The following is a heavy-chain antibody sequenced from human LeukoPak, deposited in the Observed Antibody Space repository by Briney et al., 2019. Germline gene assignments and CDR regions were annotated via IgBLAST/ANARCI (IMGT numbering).Heavy chain of an antibody. CDR2: LSASGGLT. J-gene: IGHJ3*02. D-gene: IGHD3-22*01. CDR3: AKSDSSGYYRPFDI. CDR1: GFTSSSYA. V-gene: IGHV3-23*01. Sequence: PGGSLRLSCAASGFTSSSYAMSWVRQAPGKGLEWVSGLSASGGLTYYADSVKGRFSISRDNSKNTLYLQMNSLRAEDTAVYYCAKSDSSGYYRPFDIWGQGTMVTVSS.